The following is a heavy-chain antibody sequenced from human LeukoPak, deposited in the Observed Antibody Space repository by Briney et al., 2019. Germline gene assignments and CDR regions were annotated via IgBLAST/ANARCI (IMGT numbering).Heavy chain of an antibody. J-gene: IGHJ4*02. CDR3: ARVRYSGYVLRGSRSSQNVYYFDY. V-gene: IGHV4-34*01. CDR2: INHSGRT. CDR1: GGSFSGYY. Sequence: SETLSLTCAVYGGSFSGYYWSGVRQPPGKGLEWMGEINHSGRTNDKPSLKSRVTISVDTSKNQSPLKLSSVTAADTAVYYCARVRYSGYVLRGSRSSQNVYYFDYWGQGTLVTASS. D-gene: IGHD5-12*01.